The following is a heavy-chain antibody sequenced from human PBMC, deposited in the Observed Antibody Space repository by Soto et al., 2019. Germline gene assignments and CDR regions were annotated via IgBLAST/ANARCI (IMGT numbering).Heavy chain of an antibody. J-gene: IGHJ5*02. CDR3: AGRGVLRYFDWHFDP. CDR2: IYYSGST. D-gene: IGHD3-9*01. Sequence: SETLSLTCTVSGGSISSYYWSWIRQPPGKGLEWIGYIYYSGSTNYNPSLKSRVTISVDTSKNQFSLKLSSVTAADTAVYYCAGRGVLRYFDWHFDPWGQGTLVTVSS. V-gene: IGHV4-59*01. CDR1: GGSISSYY.